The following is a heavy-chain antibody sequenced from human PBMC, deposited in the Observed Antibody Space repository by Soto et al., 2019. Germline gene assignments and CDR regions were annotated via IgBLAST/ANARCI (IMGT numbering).Heavy chain of an antibody. D-gene: IGHD3-16*01. J-gene: IGHJ4*02. Sequence: EVQLLESGGGLVQPGGSLRLSCAASGFTFSSYAMSWVRQAPGKGLEWVSAISGSGGSTYYADSVKGRFTISRDNSKNTLYLQMNSLRAEDTAVYYCAKDRDMGLRLGELFDYWGQGTLVTVSS. V-gene: IGHV3-23*01. CDR2: ISGSGGST. CDR3: AKDRDMGLRLGELFDY. CDR1: GFTFSSYA.